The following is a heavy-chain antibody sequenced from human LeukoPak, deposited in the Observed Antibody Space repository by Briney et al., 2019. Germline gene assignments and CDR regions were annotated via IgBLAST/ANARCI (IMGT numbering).Heavy chain of an antibody. CDR1: GFTFSNAW. V-gene: IGHV3-15*07. CDR3: TTRYSYGGKSDF. CDR2: IKSKTHGGTT. D-gene: IGHD5-18*01. Sequence: GGSLRLSCAVSGFTFSNAWMTWVRQAPGKGLEWVGHIKSKTHGGTTDYAAPVKGRFTISRDDSKSIMFLQMLSLTTEDTAVYYCTTRYSYGGKSDFWGQGTLVAVSS. J-gene: IGHJ4*02.